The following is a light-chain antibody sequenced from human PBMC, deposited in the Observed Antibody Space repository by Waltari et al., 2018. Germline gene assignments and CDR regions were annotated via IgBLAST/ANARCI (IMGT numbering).Light chain of an antibody. Sequence: QSALTQPPSASGSPGQSVTIPCTGTSRDHVGYNYVSWYQQHPGKAPKLMIYEVNKRPSGVPDRFSGSKSGNMASLTVSGLQAEDEADYYCSSYAGSNNYVVFGGGTKLTVL. J-gene: IGLJ2*01. CDR2: EVN. CDR1: SRDHVGYNY. V-gene: IGLV2-8*01. CDR3: SSYAGSNNYVV.